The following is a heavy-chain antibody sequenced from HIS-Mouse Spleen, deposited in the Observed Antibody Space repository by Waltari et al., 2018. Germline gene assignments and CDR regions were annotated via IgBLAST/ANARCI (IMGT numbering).Heavy chain of an antibody. CDR1: GGTFSRYA. J-gene: IGHJ6*02. CDR2: IIPIFGTA. CDR3: ANGLELLGYYYYGMDV. D-gene: IGHD1-26*01. Sequence: QVQLVQSGAEVTKPGSSVKVSCKASGGTFSRYAISWVPQAPGQGLEWMGGIIPIFGTANYAQKFQGRVTITADESTSTAYMELSSLRSEDTAVYYCANGLELLGYYYYGMDVWGQGTTVTVSS. V-gene: IGHV1-69*01.